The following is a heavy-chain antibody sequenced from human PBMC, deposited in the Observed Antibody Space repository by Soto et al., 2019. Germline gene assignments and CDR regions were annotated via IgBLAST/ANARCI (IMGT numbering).Heavy chain of an antibody. V-gene: IGHV3-15*01. CDR2: IKSKTDGGTT. CDR3: TTEGSEVGTTGEFDY. D-gene: IGHD1-1*01. Sequence: GGSLRLSCAASGFTFSNAWMSWVRQAPGKGLEWVGRIKSKTDGGTTDYAAPVKGRFTISRDDSKNTLYLQMNSLKTEDTAVYYCTTEGSEVGTTGEFDYWGQGTLVTVSS. J-gene: IGHJ4*02. CDR1: GFTFSNAW.